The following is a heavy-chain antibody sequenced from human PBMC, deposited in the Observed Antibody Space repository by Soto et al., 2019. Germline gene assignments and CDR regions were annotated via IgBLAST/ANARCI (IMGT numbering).Heavy chain of an antibody. V-gene: IGHV1-8*01. Sequence: QVQLVQSGAEVKKPGASVKVSCKASGYTFTNYDIHWVRQATGQGLDWMGWMNPDSGNTGQSKQFQGRVTVTRDTSIGTAYMEISSVRSEHTGVYYCARGRFRRTWFDPWGQGTLVTVPS. CDR2: MNPDSGNT. CDR3: ARGRFRRTWFDP. CDR1: GYTFTNYD. J-gene: IGHJ5*02. D-gene: IGHD3-16*01.